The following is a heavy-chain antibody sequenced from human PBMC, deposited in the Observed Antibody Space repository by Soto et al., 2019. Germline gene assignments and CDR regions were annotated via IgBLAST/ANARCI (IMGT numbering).Heavy chain of an antibody. J-gene: IGHJ4*02. V-gene: IGHV3-30*03. CDR2: ISIRGGDE. D-gene: IGHD6-6*01. Sequence: ESGGGVVQPGKSLRLSCAASGFTFSSYAMHWARQAPGKGLEWVTVISIRGGDEYYAESVRGRFTISRDDSKNTLYLQMDSLRVEDTAVYYCARGTIVARQHLAYWGQGTLVTVSS. CDR3: ARGTIVARQHLAY. CDR1: GFTFSSYA.